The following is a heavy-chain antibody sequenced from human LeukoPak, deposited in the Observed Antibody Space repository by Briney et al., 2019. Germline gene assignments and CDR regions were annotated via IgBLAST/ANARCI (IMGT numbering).Heavy chain of an antibody. CDR3: ARENIAAHLKYFDY. V-gene: IGHV3-30*03. D-gene: IGHD6-13*01. J-gene: IGHJ4*02. Sequence: PGRSLRLSCAASGFTFSSYGMHWVRQAPGKGLEWVAAISYDGSNKYYADSVKGRFTISRDNSKNTLYLQMNSLRAEDTAVYYCARENIAAHLKYFDYWGQGTLVTVSS. CDR1: GFTFSSYG. CDR2: ISYDGSNK.